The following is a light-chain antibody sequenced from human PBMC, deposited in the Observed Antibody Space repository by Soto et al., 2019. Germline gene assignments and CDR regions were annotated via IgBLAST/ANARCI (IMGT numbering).Light chain of an antibody. CDR2: DAS. J-gene: IGKJ3*01. Sequence: EIVLTQSPATLSLAPAERATLSCGASQSVSSSYLAWYQQKPGLAPRLLIYDASSRATGIPDRFSGSGSGTDFTLTISRLEPEDFAVYYCQLYGSSPFTFGPGTKVDIK. CDR3: QLYGSSPFT. CDR1: QSVSSSY. V-gene: IGKV3D-20*01.